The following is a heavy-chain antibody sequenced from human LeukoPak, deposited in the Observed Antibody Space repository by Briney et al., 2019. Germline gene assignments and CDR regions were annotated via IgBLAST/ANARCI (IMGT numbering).Heavy chain of an antibody. J-gene: IGHJ4*02. CDR1: DDSISSSSYY. CDR3: AKPTSFYGDYAY. D-gene: IGHD4-17*01. Sequence: PSETLSLTCTVSDDSISSSSYYWGWIPQPPGKGLEWIGSIYHSGSVFYNPSLKSRVTISVDTSKNQFSLRLTSVTAADTAVYYCAKPTSFYGDYAYWGQGALVTVSS. CDR2: IYHSGSV. V-gene: IGHV4-39*01.